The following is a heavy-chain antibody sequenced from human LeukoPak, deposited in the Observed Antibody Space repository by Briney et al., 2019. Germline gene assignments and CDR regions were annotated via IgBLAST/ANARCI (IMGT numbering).Heavy chain of an antibody. J-gene: IGHJ4*02. CDR2: INPNSGGT. CDR3: ARDGVTTKRDFDY. D-gene: IGHD4-17*01. CDR1: GYTFTGYY. Sequence: ASVKVSCKASGYTFTGYYMHWVRQAPGQGLEWMGWINPNSGGTNYAQKFQGRVTMTRDTSISTAYMELSRLRSDDTAVYYCARDGVTTKRDFDYWGQGTPVTVSS. V-gene: IGHV1-2*02.